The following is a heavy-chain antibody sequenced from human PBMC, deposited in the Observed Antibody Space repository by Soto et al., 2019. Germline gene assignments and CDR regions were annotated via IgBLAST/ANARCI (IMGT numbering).Heavy chain of an antibody. V-gene: IGHV5-51*01. D-gene: IGHD1-20*01. CDR1: GYSFSNYW. Sequence: GDALKICCKFAGYSFSNYWIAVGRQMPGEVLEWMGIIYPVDSYTTYSRSFQGQVSISADKSIGTAYLQWSTLKASDTAMYYCARRHSLYNTYVNSEYFDYCPQRTLVTVSS. CDR3: ARRHSLYNTYVNSEYFDY. CDR2: IYPVDSYT. J-gene: IGHJ4*02.